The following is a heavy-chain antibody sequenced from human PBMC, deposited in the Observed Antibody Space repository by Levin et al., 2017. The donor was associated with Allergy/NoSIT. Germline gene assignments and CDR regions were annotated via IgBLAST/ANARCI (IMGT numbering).Heavy chain of an antibody. CDR2: ISSSSSYI. CDR1: GFTFSGYT. D-gene: IGHD6-6*01. Sequence: GESLKISCAASGFTFSGYTMNWVRQAPGKGLEWVSSISSSSSYIYHADSVKGRFTISRDNAKNSLYLQMNSLRAEDTAVYYCTREYSSSGPIDCWGQGTLVTVSS. CDR3: TREYSSSGPIDC. J-gene: IGHJ4*02. V-gene: IGHV3-21*01.